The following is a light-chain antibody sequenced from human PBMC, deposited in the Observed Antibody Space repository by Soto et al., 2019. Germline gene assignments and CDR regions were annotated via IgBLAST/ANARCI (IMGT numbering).Light chain of an antibody. CDR1: SSDIGGYNS. CDR2: EVN. Sequence: QSVLTQPPSASGSPGQSVTISCTGTSSDIGGYNSVSWYQQHPGKAPRLMIYEVNKRPSGVPDRFSGSKSGYTASLTVSGLQADDEADYFCASYTTDHTFMFGGGTKLTVL. V-gene: IGLV2-8*01. J-gene: IGLJ3*02. CDR3: ASYTTDHTFM.